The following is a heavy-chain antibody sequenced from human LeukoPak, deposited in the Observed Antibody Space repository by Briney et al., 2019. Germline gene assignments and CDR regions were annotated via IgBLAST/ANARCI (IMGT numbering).Heavy chain of an antibody. CDR2: ISGSGGGT. D-gene: IGHD2-15*01. CDR1: GFTFSSYA. V-gene: IGHV3-23*01. J-gene: IGHJ4*02. Sequence: GGSLRLSCAASGFTFSSYAMSWVRQAPGKGLEWVSAISGSGGGTYYADSVKGRFTISRDNSKNTLYLQMNSLRAEDTAVYYCAKGGVRYCSGGSCYSNYWGQGTLVTVSS. CDR3: AKGGVRYCSGGSCYSNY.